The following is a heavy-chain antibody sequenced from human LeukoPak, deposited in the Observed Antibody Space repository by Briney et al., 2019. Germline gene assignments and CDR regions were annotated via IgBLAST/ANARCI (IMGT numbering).Heavy chain of an antibody. Sequence: GGSLRLSCAASGFTFSSYEMNWVRQAPGKGLEWVSSISSSSSYIYYADSVKGRFTISRDNAKNSLYLQMNSLRAEDTAVYYCARDLRFGELFNYYYYMDVWGKGTTVTVSS. D-gene: IGHD3-10*01. V-gene: IGHV3-21*01. CDR2: ISSSSSYI. J-gene: IGHJ6*03. CDR3: ARDLRFGELFNYYYYMDV. CDR1: GFTFSSYE.